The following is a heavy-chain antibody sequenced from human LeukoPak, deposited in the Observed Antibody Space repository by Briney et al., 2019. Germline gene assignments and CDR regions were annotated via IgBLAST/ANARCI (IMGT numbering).Heavy chain of an antibody. Sequence: GGSLRLSCAGSGFVVTANYLAWARQAPGKGLEWVSTISIGGDTYYGDSVKGRSAISRDESTNTLSLHLDSLRVEDMGVYYCALLAGGTFDYWGQGTRVTVAS. J-gene: IGHJ4*02. CDR1: GFVVTANY. CDR2: ISIGGDT. CDR3: ALLAGGTFDY. D-gene: IGHD2/OR15-2a*01. V-gene: IGHV3-53*01.